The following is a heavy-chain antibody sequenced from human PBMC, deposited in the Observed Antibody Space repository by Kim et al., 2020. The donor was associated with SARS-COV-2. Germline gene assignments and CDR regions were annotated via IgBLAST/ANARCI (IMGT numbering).Heavy chain of an antibody. CDR2: ISNSADAT. CDR3: AKRIGTVVDIRQFNFDS. CDR1: GFTFSSFG. Sequence: GGSLRLSCPASGFTFSSFGMSWVRQAPGKGLEWVSAISNSADATNYADSVKGRFTISRDSSKNTLFLQMNSRRADDTAVYYCAKRIGTVVDIRQFNFDSWGQGPRVPVSS. D-gene: IGHD2-2*01. V-gene: IGHV3-23*01. J-gene: IGHJ4*02.